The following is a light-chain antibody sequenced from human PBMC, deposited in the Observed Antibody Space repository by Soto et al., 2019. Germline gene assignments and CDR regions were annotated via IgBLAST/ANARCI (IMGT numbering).Light chain of an antibody. J-gene: IGKJ3*01. Sequence: DIQMTQSPSSLSASVGDRVTITCRASQDISNYLAWYQQKPGTVPKLLIYGASTLQSGVPSRYSGSGSGTDFTLTISSLQPEDAATYYCQNYNTYSQFTFGPGTKVDIK. CDR2: GAS. CDR3: QNYNTYSQFT. V-gene: IGKV1-27*01. CDR1: QDISNY.